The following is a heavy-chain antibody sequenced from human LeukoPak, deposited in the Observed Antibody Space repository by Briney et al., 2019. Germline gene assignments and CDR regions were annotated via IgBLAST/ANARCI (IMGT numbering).Heavy chain of an antibody. Sequence: GGSLRLSCAASGFTFSSYAMHWVRQAPGKGLEWVAVISYDGSNKYYADSVKGRFTISRDNSKNTLYLQMNSLRAEDTAAYYCARDGAMRGVATSMDYWGQGTLVTVSS. D-gene: IGHD5-12*01. J-gene: IGHJ4*02. CDR3: ARDGAMRGVATSMDY. V-gene: IGHV3-30*01. CDR1: GFTFSSYA. CDR2: ISYDGSNK.